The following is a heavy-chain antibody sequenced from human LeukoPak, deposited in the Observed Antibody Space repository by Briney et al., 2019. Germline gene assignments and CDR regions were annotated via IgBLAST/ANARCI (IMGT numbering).Heavy chain of an antibody. CDR2: IWYDGSNK. J-gene: IGHJ6*04. V-gene: IGHV3-33*06. D-gene: IGHD5-18*01. CDR1: GFTFSSYG. Sequence: GGSLRLSCAASGFTFSSYGMHWVRQAPGKGLEWVAVIWYDGSNKYYADSVKGRFTISRDNSKNTLYLQMNNLRAEDTAVYYCAKDTAMVTYRGYYYYGMDVWGKGTTVTVSS. CDR3: AKDTAMVTYRGYYYYGMDV.